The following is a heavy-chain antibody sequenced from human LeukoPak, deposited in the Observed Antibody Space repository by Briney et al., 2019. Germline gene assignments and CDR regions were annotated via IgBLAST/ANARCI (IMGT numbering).Heavy chain of an antibody. CDR3: TTDTYGARDS. J-gene: IGHJ4*02. CDR2: INEDGSST. Sequence: PGGSLRLSCAASGYAFSRYWMHWVRQGPGKGLVWVSRINEDGSSTSYAESVRGRSTISRDNAKMTLYLQMYSLRAEDAAAYYCTTDTYGARDSWGQGPLVTVSA. CDR1: GYAFSRYW. V-gene: IGHV3-74*01. D-gene: IGHD4-17*01.